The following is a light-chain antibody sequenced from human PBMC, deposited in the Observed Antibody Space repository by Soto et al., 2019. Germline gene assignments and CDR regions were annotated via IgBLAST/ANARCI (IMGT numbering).Light chain of an antibody. J-gene: IGKJ1*01. CDR3: QQYNSYWT. V-gene: IGKV1-5*03. CDR2: KAS. Sequence: DIQMTQSPSTLSASVGDRVTITCRASQSISSWLAWYQQKPGKAPKLLIYKASSLESGVPSRFSGSGSGTEFTITISSLQPDDFATYSCQQYNSYWTFGQGTKV. CDR1: QSISSW.